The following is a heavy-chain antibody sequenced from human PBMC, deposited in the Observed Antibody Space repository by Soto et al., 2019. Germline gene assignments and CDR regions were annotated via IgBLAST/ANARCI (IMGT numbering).Heavy chain of an antibody. D-gene: IGHD3-22*01. Sequence: SETLSLTCTVSGGSISSYYWSWIRQPPGKGLEWIGYIYYSGSTNYNPSLKSRVTISVDTSKNQFSLKLSSVTAADTAVYYCARGSYDSSGYYYDYWGQGTLVTVS. CDR3: ARGSYDSSGYYYDY. J-gene: IGHJ4*02. CDR1: GGSISSYY. V-gene: IGHV4-59*01. CDR2: IYYSGST.